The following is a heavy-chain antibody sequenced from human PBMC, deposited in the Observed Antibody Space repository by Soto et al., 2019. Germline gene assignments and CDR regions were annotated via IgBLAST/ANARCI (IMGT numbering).Heavy chain of an antibody. CDR1: GFSLNTGGVG. V-gene: IGHV2-5*02. CDR3: ARRRGGFGGGWTTPYFDY. CDR2: IYWDDDK. J-gene: IGHJ4*02. D-gene: IGHD6-19*01. Sequence: QITLKESGPPVVKPTQTLTLTCSPSGFSLNTGGVGVGWIRQPPGKALEWLAVIYWDDDKSWNPSLRDRLTINRDASDDQVVLTVTNMDPVDTGTYYCARRRGGFGGGWTTPYFDYWGQGTLVTVSS.